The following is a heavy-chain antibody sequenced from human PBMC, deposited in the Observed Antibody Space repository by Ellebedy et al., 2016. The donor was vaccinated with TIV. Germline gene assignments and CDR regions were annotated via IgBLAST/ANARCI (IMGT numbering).Heavy chain of an antibody. CDR2: IKQDGSEK. D-gene: IGHD4-17*01. CDR3: ARQTVATSVNDAFDI. J-gene: IGHJ3*02. Sequence: PGGSLRLSCAASGFTFSGYWMSWVRQAPGKGLEWVANIKQDGSEKYYVDSVKGLFTISRDNAKNSLYLQMNSLRAEDTAVYYCARQTVATSVNDAFDIWGLGTVVTVSS. CDR1: GFTFSGYW. V-gene: IGHV3-7*01.